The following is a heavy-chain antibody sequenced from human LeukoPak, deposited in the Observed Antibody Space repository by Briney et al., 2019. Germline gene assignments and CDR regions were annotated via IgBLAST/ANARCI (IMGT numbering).Heavy chain of an antibody. J-gene: IGHJ3*02. CDR1: GGTFSSYA. CDR3: ASGDYCSNTSCYNGAFDI. CDR2: IILMFRTP. D-gene: IGHD2-2*01. V-gene: IGHV1-69*05. Sequence: SVKVSCKASGGTFSSYAISWVRQAPGQGLEWMGGIILMFRTPKYAQKFQGRVTITTDEFTSTEYMELSSLGPEDTAVYYCASGDYCSNTSCYNGAFDIWGQGTMVTVSS.